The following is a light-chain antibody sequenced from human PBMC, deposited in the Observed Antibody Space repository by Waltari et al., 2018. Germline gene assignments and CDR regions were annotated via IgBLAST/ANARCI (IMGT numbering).Light chain of an antibody. J-gene: IGLJ3*02. CDR1: SSDVGSYNR. CDR3: SSYTSSSTWV. CDR2: EVS. V-gene: IGLV2-18*02. Sequence: QSALTQPPSVSGSPGQSVTISCTGTSSDVGSYNRVSWYQQPPGTAPKLMIYEVSNRPSGVPDRFSGSKAGNRASLTISGLQAEDEADDYCSSYTSSSTWVFGGGTKLTVL.